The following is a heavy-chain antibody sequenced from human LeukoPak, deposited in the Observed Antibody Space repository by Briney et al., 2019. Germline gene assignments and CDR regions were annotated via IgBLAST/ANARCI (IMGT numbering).Heavy chain of an antibody. V-gene: IGHV4-39*01. CDR1: GGSISSSSYY. CDR3: AGTGTHKDHYFDY. Sequence: TSETLSLTCTVSGGSISSSSYYWGWIRQPPGKGLEWIGSIYYSGSTYYNPSLKSRVTISVDTSKNQFSLKLSSVTAADTAVYHCAGTGTHKDHYFDYWGQGTLVTVSS. CDR2: IYYSGST. D-gene: IGHD1-1*01. J-gene: IGHJ4*02.